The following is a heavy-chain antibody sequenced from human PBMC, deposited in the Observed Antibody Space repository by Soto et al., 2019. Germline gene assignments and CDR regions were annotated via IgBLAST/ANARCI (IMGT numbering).Heavy chain of an antibody. D-gene: IGHD2-21*01. J-gene: IGHJ4*02. V-gene: IGHV5-51*01. Sequence: EVQLVQSGAEGKKPGESLKISCKGSGYSFTSHWIGWLRQMPGKGLEWMGIIYTSDSDTRYSPSFEGQVTMSADKSISTAYLQWSSLKASDTAVYYCARVMATDPFDYWGQGTLVTVSS. CDR1: GYSFTSHW. CDR2: IYTSDSDT. CDR3: ARVMATDPFDY.